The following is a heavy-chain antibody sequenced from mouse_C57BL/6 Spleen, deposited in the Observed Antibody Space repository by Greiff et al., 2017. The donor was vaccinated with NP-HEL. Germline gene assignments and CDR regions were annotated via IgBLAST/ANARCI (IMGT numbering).Heavy chain of an antibody. CDR3: ARARNFDY. CDR2: IYPGDGDT. CDR1: GYAFSSSW. J-gene: IGHJ2*01. V-gene: IGHV1-82*01. Sequence: VKLQQSGPELVKPGASVKISCKASGYAFSSSWMNWVKQRPGKGLEWIGRIYPGDGDTNYNGKFKGKATLTADKSSSTAYMQLSSLTSEDSAVYFCARARNFDYWGQGTTLTVSS.